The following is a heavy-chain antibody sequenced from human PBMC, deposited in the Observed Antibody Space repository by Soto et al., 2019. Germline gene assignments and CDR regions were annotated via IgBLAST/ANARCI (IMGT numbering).Heavy chain of an antibody. V-gene: IGHV3-74*01. D-gene: IGHD6-19*01. Sequence: GGSLRLSCAASGFTFSSYWMHWARQAPGKGLVWVSRINSDGSSTSYADSVKGRFTISRDNAKHTLYLQMNSLRAEDTAVYYCARDYQSLVRLDAFDIGGQGRMVAVSS. CDR3: ARDYQSLVRLDAFDI. CDR2: INSDGSST. CDR1: GFTFSSYW. J-gene: IGHJ3*02.